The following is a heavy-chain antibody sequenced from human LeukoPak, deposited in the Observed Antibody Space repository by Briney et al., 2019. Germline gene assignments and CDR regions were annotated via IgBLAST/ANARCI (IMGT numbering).Heavy chain of an antibody. D-gene: IGHD3-22*01. CDR3: AIIGPGDSSGYYIDY. CDR1: GGSFSGYY. V-gene: IGHV4-34*01. Sequence: SETLSLTCAVYGGSFSGYYWSWIRQPPGKGLEWIGEINHSGSTNYNPSLKSRVTISVDTSKNQFSLKLSSVTAADTAVYYCAIIGPGDSSGYYIDYWGQGTLVTVSS. J-gene: IGHJ4*02. CDR2: INHSGST.